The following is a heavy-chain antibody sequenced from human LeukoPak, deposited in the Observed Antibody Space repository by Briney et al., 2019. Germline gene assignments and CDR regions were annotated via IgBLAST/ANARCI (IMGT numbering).Heavy chain of an antibody. V-gene: IGHV3-48*03. CDR3: AKDNTGYSYGLGYFDL. CDR1: GITFSNYE. D-gene: IGHD5-18*01. Sequence: PGGSLRLSCAASGITFSNYEMNWVRQAPGKGLEWVSYINPGGSNRFYAGSVRGRFAIYRDDAKKSVYLQMNSLRAEDTAVYYCAKDNTGYSYGLGYFDLWGRGTLVTVSS. J-gene: IGHJ2*01. CDR2: INPGGSNR.